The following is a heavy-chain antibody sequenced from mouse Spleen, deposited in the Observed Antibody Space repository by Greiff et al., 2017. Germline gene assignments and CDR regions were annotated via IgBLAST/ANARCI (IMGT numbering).Heavy chain of an antibody. D-gene: IGHD2-3*01. CDR3: ARGIYDGYWYFDV. CDR2: FHPYNDDT. CDR1: GYTFTTYP. Sequence: VKLMESGAELVKPGASVKMSCKASGYTFTTYPIEWMKQNHGKSLEWIGNFHPYNDDTKYNEKFKGKATLTVEKSSSTVYLELSRLTSDDSAVYYCARGIYDGYWYFDVWGAGTTVTVSS. J-gene: IGHJ1*01. V-gene: IGHV1-47*01.